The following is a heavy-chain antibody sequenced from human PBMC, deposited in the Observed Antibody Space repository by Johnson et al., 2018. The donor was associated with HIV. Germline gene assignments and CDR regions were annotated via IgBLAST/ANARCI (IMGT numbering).Heavy chain of an antibody. CDR3: TRHTVTGDAFDI. CDR1: GFTFSGSA. J-gene: IGHJ3*02. V-gene: IGHV3-73*02. Sequence: VQLVESGGGLVQPGGSLKLSCAASGFTFSGSAMHWVRQASGKGLEWVGRIRSKANSYATAYAASVKGRFTISRDDSKNTAYLQMNSRKTEDTAGDYGTRHTVTGDAFDIWGQGTMVTVSS. CDR2: IRSKANSYAT. D-gene: IGHD4-17*01.